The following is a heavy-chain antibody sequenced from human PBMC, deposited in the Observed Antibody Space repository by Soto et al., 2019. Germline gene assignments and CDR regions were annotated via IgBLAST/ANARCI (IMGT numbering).Heavy chain of an antibody. V-gene: IGHV3-30*18. CDR3: AKASVMTVVTPVDY. J-gene: IGHJ4*02. CDR2: ISYDGSNK. D-gene: IGHD2-21*02. CDR1: GFTFSSYG. Sequence: GGSLRLSCAASGFTFSSYGMHWVRQAPGKGLEWVAVISYDGSNKYYADSVKGRFTISRDNSKNTLYLQMNSLRAEDTAVYYCAKASVMTVVTPVDYWGQGTLVTVSS.